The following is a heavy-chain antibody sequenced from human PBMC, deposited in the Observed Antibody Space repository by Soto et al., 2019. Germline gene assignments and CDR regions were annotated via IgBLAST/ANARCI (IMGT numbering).Heavy chain of an antibody. D-gene: IGHD3-3*01. V-gene: IGHV1-18*01. Sequence: ASVKVSCKASGYTFTNYGITWVRQAPGQGLKWMGWISNYNGKTNYAQILQGRVTMTTDTSTRTAYMKLTSLRTDDTATYYYAEVKNYDFLPGSSHSTDVWGQGTTLPVSS. J-gene: IGHJ6*02. CDR1: GYTFTNYG. CDR2: ISNYNGKT. CDR3: AEVKNYDFLPGSSHSTDV.